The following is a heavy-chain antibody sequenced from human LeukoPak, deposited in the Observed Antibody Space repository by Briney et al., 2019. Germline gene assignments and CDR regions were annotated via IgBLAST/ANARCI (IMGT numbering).Heavy chain of an antibody. D-gene: IGHD2-2*03. Sequence: GGSLRLSCGASGFTFSSYAMSWVRQAPGKGLEWVSAISGSGPYTFYTDSVKGRFTISRDSSKNTLYLQMNSLRAEDTALYYCAKHGYCSGISCFFDFWGQGTQVTVSS. CDR2: ISGSGPYT. CDR3: AKHGYCSGISCFFDF. CDR1: GFTFSSYA. V-gene: IGHV3-23*01. J-gene: IGHJ4*02.